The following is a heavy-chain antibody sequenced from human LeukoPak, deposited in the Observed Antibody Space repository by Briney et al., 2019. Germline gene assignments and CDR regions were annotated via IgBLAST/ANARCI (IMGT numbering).Heavy chain of an antibody. D-gene: IGHD6-6*01. Sequence: GESLEISLKGSGYSFTSYLLGWVPQMPGKGPEWMWIIHPGGSDTRYSPSIHGQVTITADKSISTAYLQWSSLKASDTAMYYCARQGLAARPDPGSHHWGQGTLVTVSS. CDR1: GYSFTSYL. CDR2: IHPGGSDT. V-gene: IGHV5-51*01. J-gene: IGHJ4*02. CDR3: ARQGLAARPDPGSHH.